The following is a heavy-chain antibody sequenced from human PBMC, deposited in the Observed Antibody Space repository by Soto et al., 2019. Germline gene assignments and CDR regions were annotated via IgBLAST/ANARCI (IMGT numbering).Heavy chain of an antibody. CDR3: ARAGSGSYPFDY. CDR1: GYTFTSYD. D-gene: IGHD1-26*01. Sequence: QVQLVPSGAEVKKPGASVKVSCKASGYTFTSYDINWVRQATGQGLEWMGWMNPNSGNTGYAQKFKGRVTMTRNTSISTDYIELSSLRSEDTAVYYCARAGSGSYPFDYWGQGTLVTVSS. CDR2: MNPNSGNT. J-gene: IGHJ4*02. V-gene: IGHV1-8*01.